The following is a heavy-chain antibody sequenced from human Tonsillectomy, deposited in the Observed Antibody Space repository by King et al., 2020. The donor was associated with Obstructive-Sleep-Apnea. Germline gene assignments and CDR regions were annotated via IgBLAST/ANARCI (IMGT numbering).Heavy chain of an antibody. D-gene: IGHD3-10*01. CDR1: GYTFTSYG. Sequence: QLVQSGAEVKKPGASVKVSCKASGYTFTSYGISWVRQAPGQGLEWMGWISAYNGNTNYAQKLQGRVTMTTDTSTSTAYMELRSLRSDDTAVYYCAREFSGAAMVRGVIMPNYYYYGMDVWGQGTTVTVSS. J-gene: IGHJ6*02. V-gene: IGHV1-18*04. CDR3: AREFSGAAMVRGVIMPNYYYYGMDV. CDR2: ISAYNGNT.